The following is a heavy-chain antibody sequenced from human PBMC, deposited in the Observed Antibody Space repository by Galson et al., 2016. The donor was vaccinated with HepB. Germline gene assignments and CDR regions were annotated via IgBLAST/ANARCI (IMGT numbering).Heavy chain of an antibody. CDR3: ARGILLGSDASDI. V-gene: IGHV1-2*02. J-gene: IGHJ3*02. Sequence: SVKVSCKASGYTFSDYFLHWVRQAPGQGLEWMGWINPISGGTDLPQKFQGRVTMTRDTSISTAYMELSRLTFDDTAVYYCARGILLGSDASDIWGQGTMVTVSS. D-gene: IGHD1-26*01. CDR2: INPISGGT. CDR1: GYTFSDYF.